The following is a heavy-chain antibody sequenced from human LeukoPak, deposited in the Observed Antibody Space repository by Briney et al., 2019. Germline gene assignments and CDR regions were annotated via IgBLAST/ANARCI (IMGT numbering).Heavy chain of an antibody. V-gene: IGHV4-4*07. D-gene: IGHD4-17*01. CDR1: GGSISSYY. Sequence: PSETLPLTCTVSGGSISSYYWSWIRQPAGKGLEWIGRIYTSGSTNYNPSLKSRVTMSVDTSKNQFSLKLSSVTAADTAVYYCAGTVTTHYYYYYMDVWGKGTTVTVSS. J-gene: IGHJ6*03. CDR3: AGTVTTHYYYYYMDV. CDR2: IYTSGST.